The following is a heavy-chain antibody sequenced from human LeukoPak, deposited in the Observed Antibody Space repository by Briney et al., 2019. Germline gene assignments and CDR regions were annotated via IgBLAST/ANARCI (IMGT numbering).Heavy chain of an antibody. CDR3: ARDYADYVGYFFFDY. CDR2: ISGGGETT. J-gene: IGHJ4*02. D-gene: IGHD4-17*01. V-gene: IGHV3-23*01. Sequence: GGSLRLSCAASGFTFNNYAMIWVRQATGKGLEWVSYISGGGETTYYADSAKGRFTISRDNSQNTLYLQMNSLRAEDTAVYYCARDYADYVGYFFFDYWGQGTLVTVSS. CDR1: GFTFNNYA.